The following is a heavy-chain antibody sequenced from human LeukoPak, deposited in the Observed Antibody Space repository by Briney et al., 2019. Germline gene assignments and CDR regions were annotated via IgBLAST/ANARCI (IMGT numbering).Heavy chain of an antibody. V-gene: IGHV4-39*01. CDR3: ARHMDFGEGGDKDAFDI. D-gene: IGHD3-10*01. J-gene: IGHJ3*02. Sequence: PSETLSLTCTVSGGSISSSSYYWGWIRQPPGKGLEWIGSIYYSGSTYYNPSLKSRVTISVDTSKNQFSLKLSSVTAADTAVYYCARHMDFGEGGDKDAFDIWGQGTMVTVSP. CDR2: IYYSGST. CDR1: GGSISSSSYY.